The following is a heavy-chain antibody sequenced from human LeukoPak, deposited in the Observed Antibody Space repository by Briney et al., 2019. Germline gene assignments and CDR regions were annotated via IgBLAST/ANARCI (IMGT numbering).Heavy chain of an antibody. V-gene: IGHV3-48*01. CDR1: GFTFSSYS. D-gene: IGHD1-26*01. CDR2: ISSSRITI. CDR3: ARSRGSSGSYPFDY. J-gene: IGHJ4*02. Sequence: GGSLRLSCAASGFTFSSYSMSWVRQAPGKGLEWVSYISSSRITIYYADSVKGRFTISRDNAKNSLFLQMNSLRAEDTAVYYCARSRGSSGSYPFDYWGQGTLVTVSS.